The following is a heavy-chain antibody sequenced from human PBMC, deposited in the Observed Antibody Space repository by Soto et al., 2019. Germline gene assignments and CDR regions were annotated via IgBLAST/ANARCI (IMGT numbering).Heavy chain of an antibody. J-gene: IGHJ4*01. Sequence: QMVQSGSEVKKPGASVKVSCKASGYTFTGYYIYWVRQAPGQGLESMVWMNPNTGGANYAHKFQDRINMTRDTSISTSYMALSGLLSGEAATYFCARALLAHLITLWGHGTLVPVYS. CDR1: GYTFTGYY. V-gene: IGHV1-2*07. CDR3: ARALLAHLITL. CDR2: MNPNTGGA.